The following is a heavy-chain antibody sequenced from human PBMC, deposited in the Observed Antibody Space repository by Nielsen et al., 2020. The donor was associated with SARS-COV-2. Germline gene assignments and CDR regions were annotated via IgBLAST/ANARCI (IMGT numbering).Heavy chain of an antibody. CDR3: ARQGRFCSRTTCSRNYFDS. CDR2: ISHGDSDT. V-gene: IGHV5-51*01. J-gene: IGHJ4*02. CDR1: GYSFTNYW. Sequence: GGSLRLSCKASGYSFTNYWIGWVRQMPGKGLEWMGVISHGDSDTRYSPAFQSQVTISADQSITTAYLQWSSLKASDTAIYYCARQGRFCSRTTCSRNYFDSWGQGTLVTVSS. D-gene: IGHD2-2*01.